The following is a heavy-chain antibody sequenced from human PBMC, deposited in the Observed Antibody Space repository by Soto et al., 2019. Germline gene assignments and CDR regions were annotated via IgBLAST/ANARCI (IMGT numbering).Heavy chain of an antibody. CDR2: ISAYSGNT. D-gene: IGHD3-16*01. Sequence: ASVKVSCKASGYTFTSYGISWVRQAPGQGLEWMGWISAYSGNTNYAQKLQGRVTMTTDTSTSTAYMELRSLRSDDTAVYYCARDSRGGNIYYFDYWGQGTLVTVSS. J-gene: IGHJ4*02. CDR3: ARDSRGGNIYYFDY. V-gene: IGHV1-18*01. CDR1: GYTFTSYG.